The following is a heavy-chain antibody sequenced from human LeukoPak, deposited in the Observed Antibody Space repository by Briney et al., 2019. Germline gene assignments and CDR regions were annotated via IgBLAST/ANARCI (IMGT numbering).Heavy chain of an antibody. D-gene: IGHD6-13*01. CDR3: AKSSSSSGD. V-gene: IGHV3-23*01. CDR2: ISSSGGNI. Sequence: GGSLRLSCAASGFTFSSSAMSWVRQAPGKGLEWISAISSSGGNIYYTDSVKGRFTISRDNSKNTLYLQMNSLRVEDTAVYYCAKSSSSSGDWGQGTLVTVSS. J-gene: IGHJ4*02. CDR1: GFTFSSSA.